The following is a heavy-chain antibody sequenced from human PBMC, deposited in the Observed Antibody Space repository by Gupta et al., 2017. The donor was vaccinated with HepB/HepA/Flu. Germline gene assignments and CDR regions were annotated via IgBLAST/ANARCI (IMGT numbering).Heavy chain of an antibody. Sequence: QVQLVESGGGVVQPGRSLRLSCAASGFTFSSYGMHWVRQAPGKGLEWVAVIWYDGSNKYYADSVKGRFTISRDNSKNTLYLQMNSLRAEDTAVYYCVTASYYYYYYMDVWGKGTTVTVSS. CDR3: VTASYYYYYYMDV. V-gene: IGHV3-33*01. CDR2: IWYDGSNK. CDR1: GFTFSSYG. J-gene: IGHJ6*03.